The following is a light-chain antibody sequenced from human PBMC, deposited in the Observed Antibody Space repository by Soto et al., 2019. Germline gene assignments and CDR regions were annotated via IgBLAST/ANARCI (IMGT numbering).Light chain of an antibody. CDR2: ANS. CDR3: QSYDSSLSGWV. J-gene: IGLJ3*02. CDR1: SSNIGAGYD. V-gene: IGLV1-40*01. Sequence: QSVLTLPPSVSGAPGQRVTISCTGSSSNIGAGYDVHWYQQLPGTAPKLLIYANSNRPSGVPDRFSGSKSGTSASLAITGLQAEDEADYYCQSYDSSLSGWVFGAGTRVTVL.